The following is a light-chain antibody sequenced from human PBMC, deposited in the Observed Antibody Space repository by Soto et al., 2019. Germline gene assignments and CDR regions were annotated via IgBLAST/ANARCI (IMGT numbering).Light chain of an antibody. CDR1: QDISNY. CDR3: QQYDNLPPYT. J-gene: IGKJ2*01. Sequence: DIQMTQSPSSLSASVGDRVTITCQASQDISNYLNWYQQKPGKAPKLLIYDASNLETGDPSRFSGSGSGTDFTFAISSLQPEDIATYYCQQYDNLPPYTFGQRTKLEIK. CDR2: DAS. V-gene: IGKV1-33*01.